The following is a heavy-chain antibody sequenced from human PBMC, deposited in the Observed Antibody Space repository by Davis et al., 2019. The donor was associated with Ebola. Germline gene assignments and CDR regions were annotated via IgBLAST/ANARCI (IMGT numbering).Heavy chain of an antibody. V-gene: IGHV3-21*01. CDR2: ITCGANYI. J-gene: IGHJ6*02. CDR1: GFDFSSYT. CDR3: ARGSDSSFMDV. Sequence: GGSLRLSCAASGFDFSSYTINWXXXAPXXXXXXXSSITCGANYIYDAASVRGRFTISRDNAKNSLYLQMNSLRGEDTAVYYCARGSDSSFMDVWGQGTTVSVSS. D-gene: IGHD6-13*01.